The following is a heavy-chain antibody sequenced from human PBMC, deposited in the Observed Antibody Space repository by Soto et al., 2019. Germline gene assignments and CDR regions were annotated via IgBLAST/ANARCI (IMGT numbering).Heavy chain of an antibody. D-gene: IGHD2-2*02. CDR3: ARVVPAAIDLFGESYCFDY. CDR1: GGTFSSYA. Sequence: QVQLVQSGAEVKKPGSSVKVSCKASGGTFSSYAISWVRQAPGQGLEWMGGIIPIFGTANSAQKFQGRVTLTADESTSTAYMELSSLRAEDTAVYYCARVVPAAIDLFGESYCFDYWGQGTLVTVSS. CDR2: IIPIFGTA. V-gene: IGHV1-69*01. J-gene: IGHJ4*02.